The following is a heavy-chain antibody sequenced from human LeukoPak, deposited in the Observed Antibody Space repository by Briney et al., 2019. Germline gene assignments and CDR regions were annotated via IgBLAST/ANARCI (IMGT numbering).Heavy chain of an antibody. V-gene: IGHV1-69*04. Sequence: SVKVSCKASGGTFSSYAISWVRQAPGQGLEWMGRIIPILGIANYAQKFQGRVTITADKSTSTAYMELSSLRSEDTAVYYCARVHHGGWPQYGMDVWGQGTTVTVSS. CDR3: ARVHHGGWPQYGMDV. J-gene: IGHJ6*02. CDR1: GGTFSSYA. CDR2: IIPILGIA. D-gene: IGHD3-16*01.